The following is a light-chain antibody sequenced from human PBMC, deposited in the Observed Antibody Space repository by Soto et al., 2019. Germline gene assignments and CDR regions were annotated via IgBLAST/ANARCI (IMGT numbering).Light chain of an antibody. Sequence: QSVLTQPPSVSGAPGQRVTISCTGSSSNIGAGSDVHWYQQPPGTAPILLIYGNNNRPSGVPDRFSGSKSDTSASLAITGLQAEDEADYYCQSYDSSLSGYVFGTGTKVTVL. CDR3: QSYDSSLSGYV. V-gene: IGLV1-40*01. CDR2: GNN. CDR1: SSNIGAGSD. J-gene: IGLJ1*01.